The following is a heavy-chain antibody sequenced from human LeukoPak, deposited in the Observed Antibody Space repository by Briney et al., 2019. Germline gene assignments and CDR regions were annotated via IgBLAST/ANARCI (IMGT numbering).Heavy chain of an antibody. CDR1: GFTFSSYG. J-gene: IGHJ4*02. CDR2: ISYDGSNK. Sequence: GGSLRLSCAASGFTFSSYGMHWVRQAPGKGLEWVAVISYDGSNKYYADSVKGRFTISRDNSKNTLYLQMNSLRAEDTAVYYCAKANMITFGGVIVTPYYFDYWGQGTLVTVSS. V-gene: IGHV3-30*18. D-gene: IGHD3-16*02. CDR3: AKANMITFGGVIVTPYYFDY.